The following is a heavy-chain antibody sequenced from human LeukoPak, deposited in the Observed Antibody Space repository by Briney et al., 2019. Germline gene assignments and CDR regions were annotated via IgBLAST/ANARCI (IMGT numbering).Heavy chain of an antibody. D-gene: IGHD2-2*01. CDR1: GFTFSSYE. CDR2: ISSSGSTI. J-gene: IGHJ6*03. V-gene: IGHV3-48*03. CDR3: ARGPVTSMDV. Sequence: GGSLRLSCAASGFTFSSYEMNWVRQPPGKGLEWVSYISSSGSTIYYADSVKGRFTISRDNAKNSLYLQMNSLRAEDTAVYYCARGPVTSMDVWGKGTTVTVSS.